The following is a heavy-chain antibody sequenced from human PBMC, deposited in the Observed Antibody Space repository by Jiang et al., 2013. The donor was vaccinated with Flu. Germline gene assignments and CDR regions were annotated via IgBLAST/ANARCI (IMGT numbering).Heavy chain of an antibody. D-gene: IGHD6-6*01. J-gene: IGHJ5*02. Sequence: PGESLKISCKGSGYSFTTYWIAWVRQMPGKGLEWMGIIYPGDSDTRYNPSFQGLVTISADKSISTAYLQWSSLKASDSAMYYCARRGQQLEWFDPWGQGTLVTVSS. CDR2: IYPGDSDT. CDR3: ARRGQQLEWFDP. V-gene: IGHV5-51*01. CDR1: GYSFTTYW.